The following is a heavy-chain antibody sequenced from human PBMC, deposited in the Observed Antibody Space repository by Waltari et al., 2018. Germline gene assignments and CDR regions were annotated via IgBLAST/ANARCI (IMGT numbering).Heavy chain of an antibody. CDR1: GYSFTDYY. Sequence: QVQVVQSGVEVKRPGASVKVSCKASGYSFTDYYMHWVRQAPGQGLEWMGWSNPSSGATSYAQKFQGRVTMTRDSSISTAYMDLSWLKSDDTAVYYCARTALDDRSPHWPYGMDVWGQGTTVTVSS. D-gene: IGHD1-1*01. CDR3: ARTALDDRSPHWPYGMDV. V-gene: IGHV1-2*02. CDR2: SNPSSGAT. J-gene: IGHJ6*02.